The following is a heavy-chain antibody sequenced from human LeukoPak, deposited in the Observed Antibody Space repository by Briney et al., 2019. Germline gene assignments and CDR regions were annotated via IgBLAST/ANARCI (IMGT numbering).Heavy chain of an antibody. CDR3: TKDHRSCVGVSCLLHQY. CDR1: GFTFSTYA. CDR2: ITSGGVTT. Sequence: PGGSLRLSCAASGFTFSTYAMSWVRLAPGRGLEWVSTITSGGVTTWYTESVKGRFTISRDNSRSTLFLQLNSLRVEDTAVYFCTKDHRSCVGVSCLLHQYWGQGTLVTVFS. V-gene: IGHV3-23*01. J-gene: IGHJ4*02. D-gene: IGHD2-15*01.